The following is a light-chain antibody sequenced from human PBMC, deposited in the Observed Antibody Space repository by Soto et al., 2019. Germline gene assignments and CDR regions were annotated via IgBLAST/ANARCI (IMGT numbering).Light chain of an antibody. CDR1: QTVWTNY. CDR2: GAS. V-gene: IGKV3-20*01. J-gene: IGKJ2*02. Sequence: EVVLTQSPGTLSLSPGERATLSCRASQTVWTNYLAWFHHRPGQAPRLVIYGASRRATGIPDRFTGSGSGTDSTLTISRLEPEDFGVYYCHQYADSRTFGQGTKLEIK. CDR3: HQYADSRT.